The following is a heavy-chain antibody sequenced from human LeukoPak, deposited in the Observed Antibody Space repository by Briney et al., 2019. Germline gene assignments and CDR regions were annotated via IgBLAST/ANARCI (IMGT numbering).Heavy chain of an antibody. D-gene: IGHD3-22*01. J-gene: IGHJ4*02. CDR2: ISGSGGST. CDR3: TKEIFIPYYYDSSAYVDY. V-gene: IGHV3-23*01. CDR1: GFTFSSYA. Sequence: GGSLRLSCAASGFTFSSYAMSSVRQAPGKGLEWVSAISGSGGSTYYADSVKGRFTISRDNSKNTLYLQMNSLRAEDTAVYYCTKEIFIPYYYDSSAYVDYWGQGTLVTVSS.